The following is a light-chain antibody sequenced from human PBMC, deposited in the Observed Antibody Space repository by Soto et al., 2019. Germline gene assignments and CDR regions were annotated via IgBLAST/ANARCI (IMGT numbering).Light chain of an antibody. CDR2: EVS. Sequence: QSALTQPASVSGSPGQSITISCTGTSSDVGGYNYVSWYQQHPGKAPKLMIYEVSNRPSGVSNRFSGSKSGNTASLTISGLQAEDEADYCCSSYTSSSTLVVFGTVTKLTVL. CDR1: SSDVGGYNY. CDR3: SSYTSSSTLVV. V-gene: IGLV2-14*01. J-gene: IGLJ1*01.